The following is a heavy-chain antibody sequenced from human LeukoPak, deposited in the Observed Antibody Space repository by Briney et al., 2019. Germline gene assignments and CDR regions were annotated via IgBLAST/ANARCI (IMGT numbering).Heavy chain of an antibody. CDR3: ARGPTVTLYGMDV. CDR2: IYYSGST. Sequence: SETLSLTCAVYGGSFSGYYWSWIRQPPGKGLEWIGYIYYSGSTNYNPSLKSRVTISVDTSKNQFSLKLSSVTAADTAVYYCARGPTVTLYGMDVWGQGTTVTVSS. CDR1: GGSFSGYY. D-gene: IGHD4-17*01. V-gene: IGHV4-59*01. J-gene: IGHJ6*02.